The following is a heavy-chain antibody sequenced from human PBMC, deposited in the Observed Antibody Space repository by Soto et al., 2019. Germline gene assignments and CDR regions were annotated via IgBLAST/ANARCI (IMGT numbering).Heavy chain of an antibody. Sequence: QVHLVQSGVEVKKPGASVKVSCKASGYSFSTYGISWVRQAPGQGLEWMGWISGLNGNTNYAQNLQGRVTMTTDTSTSTAYLELRSLGCDDTSMYYCARDLFGEDGAGYFDYWGQGTLGNVSS. V-gene: IGHV1-18*01. CDR1: GYSFSTYG. D-gene: IGHD3-10*01. CDR2: ISGLNGNT. CDR3: ARDLFGEDGAGYFDY. J-gene: IGHJ4*02.